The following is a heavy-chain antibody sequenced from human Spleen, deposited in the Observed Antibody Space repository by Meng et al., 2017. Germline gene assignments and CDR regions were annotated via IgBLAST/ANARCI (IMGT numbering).Heavy chain of an antibody. CDR3: ARGPTTMAHDFDY. CDR2: INHSGST. J-gene: IGHJ4*02. D-gene: IGHD4-11*01. V-gene: IGHV4-34*01. Sequence: QGWGGGLLKPPGAPSLASFVSGGSFSNYYGSWIRQPPGKGLEWFGEINHSGSTNYNPSLESRATISVDTSQNNLSLKLSSVTAADSAVYYCARGPTTMAHDFDYWGQGTLVTVSS. CDR1: GGSFSNYY.